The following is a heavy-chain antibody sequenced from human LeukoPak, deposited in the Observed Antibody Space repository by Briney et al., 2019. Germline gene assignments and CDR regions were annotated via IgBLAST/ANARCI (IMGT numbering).Heavy chain of an antibody. CDR1: GFTFSSYW. V-gene: IGHV3-7*01. D-gene: IGHD1-26*01. CDR3: ARVGGVEWELLRNDAFDI. Sequence: PGGFLRLSCAASGFTFSSYWMSWVRQAPGKGLEWVANIKQGGSEKYYVDSVKGRFTISRDNAKNSLYLQMNSLRAEDTAVYYCARVGGVEWELLRNDAFDIWGQGTMVTVSS. J-gene: IGHJ3*02. CDR2: IKQGGSEK.